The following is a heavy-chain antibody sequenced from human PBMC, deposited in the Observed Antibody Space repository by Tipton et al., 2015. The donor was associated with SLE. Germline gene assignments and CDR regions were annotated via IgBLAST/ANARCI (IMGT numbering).Heavy chain of an antibody. CDR3: ARVGGGGTIDY. CDR1: GGSISSYY. J-gene: IGHJ4*02. Sequence: LRLSCTVSGGSISSYYWSWIRQPPGKGLEWIGYIYYSGSTNYNPSLKSRVTISVDTSKNHFSLKLSSVTAADTAVYYCARVGGGGTIDYWGQGTLVTVSS. V-gene: IGHV4-59*01. D-gene: IGHD2-15*01. CDR2: IYYSGST.